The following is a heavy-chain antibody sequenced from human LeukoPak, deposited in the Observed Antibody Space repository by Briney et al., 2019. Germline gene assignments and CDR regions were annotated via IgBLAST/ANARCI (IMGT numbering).Heavy chain of an antibody. CDR3: AIYGWDIVVVPAAGVSDY. CDR1: GFTFSSYW. D-gene: IGHD2-2*01. Sequence: GGSLRLSCAASGFTFSSYWMSWVRQAPGKGLEWVANIKQDGSEKYYVDSVKGRFTISRDNAKNSLYLQMNSLRAEDTAVYYCAIYGWDIVVVPAAGVSDYWGQGALVTVSS. J-gene: IGHJ4*02. CDR2: IKQDGSEK. V-gene: IGHV3-7*01.